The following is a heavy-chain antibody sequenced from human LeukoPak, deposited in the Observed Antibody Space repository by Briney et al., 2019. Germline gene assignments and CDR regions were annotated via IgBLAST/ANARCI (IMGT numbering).Heavy chain of an antibody. D-gene: IGHD3-16*01. Sequence: ASVKVSRKVSGYTLTELSMHWVRQAPGKGLEWMGGFDPEDGETIYAQKFQGRVTVTEDTSTDTAYMELSSLRSEDTAVYYCATSGGGAWDYWGQGTLVTVSS. CDR3: ATSGGGAWDY. CDR2: FDPEDGET. CDR1: GYTLTELS. V-gene: IGHV1-24*01. J-gene: IGHJ4*02.